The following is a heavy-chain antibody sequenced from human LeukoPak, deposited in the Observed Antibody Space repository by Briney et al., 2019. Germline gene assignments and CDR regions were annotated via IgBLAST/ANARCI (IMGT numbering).Heavy chain of an antibody. Sequence: PGGSLRLSCAASGFTFNNYAMSWVRQAPGKGLEWVSAISASGGTTYYADSVKGRFTISRDNSENTLFLQMNSLRAEDTAVYYCAAFDSSALDAFDIWGQGTMVTVSS. V-gene: IGHV3-23*01. CDR3: AAFDSSALDAFDI. J-gene: IGHJ3*02. CDR1: GFTFNNYA. D-gene: IGHD3-22*01. CDR2: ISASGGTT.